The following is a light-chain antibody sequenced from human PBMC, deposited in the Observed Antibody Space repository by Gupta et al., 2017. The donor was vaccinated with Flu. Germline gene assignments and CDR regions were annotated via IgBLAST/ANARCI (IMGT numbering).Light chain of an antibody. CDR1: QDITNY. Sequence: PASLSASVGDRVTTTCQASQDITNYLNWYQQKPGKAPKLLISDASILETGVPSRFSGSGSGTDFSLTINSLQPEDVATYYCQHYEILPLTFGGGTKVQIK. J-gene: IGKJ4*01. CDR3: QHYEILPLT. CDR2: DAS. V-gene: IGKV1-33*01.